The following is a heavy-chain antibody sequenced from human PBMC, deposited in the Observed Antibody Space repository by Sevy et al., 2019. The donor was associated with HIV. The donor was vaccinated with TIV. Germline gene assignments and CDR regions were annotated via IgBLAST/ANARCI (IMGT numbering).Heavy chain of an antibody. D-gene: IGHD3-22*01. CDR2: ISYDGSNK. CDR3: AYDLVYLDSSACPSSFIYNYNYGVED. CDR1: GFTFSNFG. V-gene: IGHV3-30*18. J-gene: IGHJ6*04. Sequence: GGSLRLSCAASGFTFSNFGMHWVRQAPGKGLEWVSFISYDGSNKKYADSVKGRFTVSRDKSKNTMYLEMISLRAHDTAVHYGAYDLVYLDSSACPSSFIYNYNYGVEDWGTGTTVTVSS.